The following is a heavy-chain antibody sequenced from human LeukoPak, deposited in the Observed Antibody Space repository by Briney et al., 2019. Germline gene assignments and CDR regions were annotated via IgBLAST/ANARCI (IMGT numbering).Heavy chain of an antibody. J-gene: IGHJ4*02. V-gene: IGHV3-48*01. CDR2: ITSSSSTI. CDR3: ARGTAYYVNDY. CDR1: GFTFSSYS. Sequence: GGSLRLSCAASGFTFSSYSMNWVRQAPGKGLEWVSYITSSSSTIQYADSAKGRFTVSRDNAKNSLYLQMNSLRAEDTAVYYCARGTAYYVNDYWGQAALVTVSS. D-gene: IGHD1-26*01.